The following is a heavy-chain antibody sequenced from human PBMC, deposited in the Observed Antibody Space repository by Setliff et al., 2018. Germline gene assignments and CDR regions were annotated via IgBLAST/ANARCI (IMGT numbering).Heavy chain of an antibody. CDR3: ARGGTFRYFDY. J-gene: IGHJ4*02. V-gene: IGHV4-59*01. CDR1: GGSISTYY. Sequence: ETLSLTCTVSGGSISTYYWSWIRQPPGKGLEWIGYVYYSGIAHYSPSLKSRLTISVDTSKNQFSLKLRSVTAADTAVYYCARGGTFRYFDYWGQGTPVTVSS. D-gene: IGHD5-12*01. CDR2: VYYSGIA.